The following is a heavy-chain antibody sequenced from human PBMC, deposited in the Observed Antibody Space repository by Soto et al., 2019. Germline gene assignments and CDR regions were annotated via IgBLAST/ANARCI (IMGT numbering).Heavy chain of an antibody. D-gene: IGHD3-3*01. J-gene: IGHJ6*02. V-gene: IGHV4-4*02. CDR1: GGSFTSNNW. Sequence: SETLSLTCAVSGGSFTSNNWWTWVRQPPGQGLEWIGEIYRTGSTNYNPSLKSRVTISLDKSENQFSLKVTSLTAADTAVYYCARALTTVTIFGVVIIRGMDVWGQGTTVTVS. CDR3: ARALTTVTIFGVVIIRGMDV. CDR2: IYRTGST.